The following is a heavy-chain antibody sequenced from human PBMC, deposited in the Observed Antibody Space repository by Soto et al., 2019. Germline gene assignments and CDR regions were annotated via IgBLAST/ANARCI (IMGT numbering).Heavy chain of an antibody. D-gene: IGHD2-2*01. V-gene: IGHV3-48*01. CDR1: GFTFSSYS. Sequence: GGSLRLSCAASGFTFSSYSMNWVRQAPGKGLEWVSYTSSSSSTIYYADSVKGRFTISRDNSKNTLYLQMNSLRAEDTAVYYCAINPWVEVVPAAPAYWGQGTPVTGSS. J-gene: IGHJ4*02. CDR2: TSSSSSTI. CDR3: AINPWVEVVPAAPAY.